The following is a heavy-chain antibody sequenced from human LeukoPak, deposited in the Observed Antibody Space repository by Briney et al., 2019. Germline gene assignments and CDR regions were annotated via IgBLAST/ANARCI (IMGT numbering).Heavy chain of an antibody. CDR1: GFTFSSYS. J-gene: IGHJ6*02. CDR2: ISSSSSYI. D-gene: IGHD3-10*01. V-gene: IGHV3-21*01. Sequence: GGSLRLSCAASGFTFSSYSMNWVRQAPGKGLEWVSSISSSSSYIYYADSVKGRFTISRDNAKNSLYLQMNSLRAEDMAVYYCARDHVLLWFGELHYYYYGMDVWGQGTTVTVSS. CDR3: ARDHVLLWFGELHYYYYGMDV.